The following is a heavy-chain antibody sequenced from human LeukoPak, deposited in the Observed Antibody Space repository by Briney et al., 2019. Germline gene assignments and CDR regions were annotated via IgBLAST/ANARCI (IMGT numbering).Heavy chain of an antibody. V-gene: IGHV4-34*01. Sequence: SETLSLTCDVYGGSFSGYYWSWIRQPPGKGLEWIGEINHSGSTNYNPSLKSRVTISVDTSKNQFSLKLSSVTAADTAVYYCARGLAEPLSIAVAGPNWFDPWGQGTLVTVSS. D-gene: IGHD6-19*01. CDR1: GGSFSGYY. CDR2: INHSGST. CDR3: ARGLAEPLSIAVAGPNWFDP. J-gene: IGHJ5*02.